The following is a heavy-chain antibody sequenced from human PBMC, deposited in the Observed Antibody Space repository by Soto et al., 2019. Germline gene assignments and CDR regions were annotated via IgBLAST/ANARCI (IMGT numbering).Heavy chain of an antibody. Sequence: GGSLRLSCAASGFTFSSYGMHWVRQAPGKGLEWVAVISYDGSNKYYADSVKGRFTISRDNSKNTLYLQMNSLRAEDTAVYYCAKGDTAMVHPWTLGFDYWGQGTLVTVSS. CDR1: GFTFSSYG. D-gene: IGHD5-18*01. CDR3: AKGDTAMVHPWTLGFDY. V-gene: IGHV3-30*18. J-gene: IGHJ4*02. CDR2: ISYDGSNK.